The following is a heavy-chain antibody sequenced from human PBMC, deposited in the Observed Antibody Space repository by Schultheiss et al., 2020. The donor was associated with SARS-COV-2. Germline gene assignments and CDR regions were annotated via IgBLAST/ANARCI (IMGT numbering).Heavy chain of an antibody. J-gene: IGHJ6*02. D-gene: IGHD3-10*01. CDR1: GYTFTGYY. CDR3: ASGPVLLDMGTYYYYGMDV. Sequence: ASVKVSCKASGYTFTGYYMHWVRQAPGQGLEWMGWINPNSGGTNYAQKFQGRVTMTRDTSISTAYMELSRLRSDDTAVYYCASGPVLLDMGTYYYYGMDVWGQGTTVTVSS. CDR2: INPNSGGT. V-gene: IGHV1-2*02.